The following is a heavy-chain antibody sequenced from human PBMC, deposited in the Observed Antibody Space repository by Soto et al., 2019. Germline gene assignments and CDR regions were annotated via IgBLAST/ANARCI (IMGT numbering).Heavy chain of an antibody. Sequence: SETLSLTCTVSGGSISSYYWSWIRQPPGKGLEWIGYIYYSGSTNYNPSLKSRVTISVDTSKNQFSLKLSSVTAADTAVYYCARGGAARTLGYWGQGTLVTVSS. CDR2: IYYSGST. D-gene: IGHD6-6*01. CDR3: ARGGAARTLGY. J-gene: IGHJ4*02. CDR1: GGSISSYY. V-gene: IGHV4-59*01.